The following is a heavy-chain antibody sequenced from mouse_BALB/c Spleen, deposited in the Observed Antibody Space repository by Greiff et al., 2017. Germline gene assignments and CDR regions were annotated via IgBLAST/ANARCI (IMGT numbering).Heavy chain of an antibody. CDR3: ARGGLYYGSRVLAY. Sequence: EVQGVESGGGLVKPGGSLKLSCAASGFTFSDYYMYWVRQTPEQRLEWVATISDGGSYTYYPDSVKGRFTISRDNAKNNLYLQMSSLKSEDTAMYYGARGGLYYGSRVLAYWGQGTLVTVSA. J-gene: IGHJ3*01. V-gene: IGHV5-4*02. CDR2: ISDGGSYT. CDR1: GFTFSDYY. D-gene: IGHD1-1*01.